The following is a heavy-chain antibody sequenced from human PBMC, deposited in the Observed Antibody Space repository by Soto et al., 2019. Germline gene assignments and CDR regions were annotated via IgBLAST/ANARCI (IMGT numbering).Heavy chain of an antibody. D-gene: IGHD6-13*01. CDR2: INHSGST. V-gene: IGHV4-34*01. CDR1: GGSFSGYY. J-gene: IGHJ6*03. Sequence: SETLSLTCAVYGGSFSGYYWSWIRQPPGKGLEWIGEINHSGSTNYNPSLKSRVTISVDTSKNQFSLKLNSVTAADTAVYYCARGEQYSSSWYWYYYYYMDVWGKGTTVTVSS. CDR3: ARGEQYSSSWYWYYYYYMDV.